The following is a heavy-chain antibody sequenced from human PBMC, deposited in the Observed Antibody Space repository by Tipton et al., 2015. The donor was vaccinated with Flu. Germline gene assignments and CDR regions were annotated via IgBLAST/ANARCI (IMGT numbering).Heavy chain of an antibody. CDR2: INGGRGGTT. V-gene: IGHV3-23*01. Sequence: SLRLSCVASGFTFRNYAMGWVRQAPGKGLEWVSLINGGRGGTTYYADSVKGRFTISRDNPKNTLYLQMNSLRAEDTAVYYCAKEVDTVIVAVTVYLDYWGQGIRVTVSS. CDR1: GFTFRNYA. D-gene: IGHD3-22*01. CDR3: AKEVDTVIVAVTVYLDY. J-gene: IGHJ4*02.